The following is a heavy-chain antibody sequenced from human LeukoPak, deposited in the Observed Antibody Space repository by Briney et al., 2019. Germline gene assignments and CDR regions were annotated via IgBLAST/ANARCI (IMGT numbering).Heavy chain of an antibody. CDR1: GFTFSSYA. Sequence: GRSLRLSCTASGFTFSSYAMHWVRQAPGKGLEWVALISYDGSNQFYADSVKGRFTISRDNSKNTLYLQMNSLRAEDTAVYYCAKDGMYNSNPTFDSWGQGTLVTVSS. V-gene: IGHV3-30*18. CDR3: AKDGMYNSNPTFDS. D-gene: IGHD1-14*01. CDR2: ISYDGSNQ. J-gene: IGHJ4*02.